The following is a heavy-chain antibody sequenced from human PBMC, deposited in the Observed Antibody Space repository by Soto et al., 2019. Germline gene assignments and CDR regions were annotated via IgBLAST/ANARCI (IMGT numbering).Heavy chain of an antibody. D-gene: IGHD6-13*01. CDR2: IFYSGST. V-gene: IGHV4-39*06. J-gene: IGHJ6*02. Sequence: SETLSISCTVSGCTISSISYYWGWIRQPQGKGLEWIGCIFYSGSTYYNPSLKSRVTISVDTSKNPFTLKLLPVTAAAPAAQNCARVGLYSRSWYYYGMDVWGQGTTVTVSS. CDR1: GCTISSISYY. CDR3: ARVGLYSRSWYYYGMDV.